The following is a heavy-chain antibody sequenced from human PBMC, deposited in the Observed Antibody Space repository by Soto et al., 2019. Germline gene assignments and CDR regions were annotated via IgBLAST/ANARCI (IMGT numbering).Heavy chain of an antibody. D-gene: IGHD3-10*01. V-gene: IGHV3-72*01. CDR1: GFILSDHY. Sequence: EVQLVESGGGLVQPGGSLRLSCAASGFILSDHYMDWVRQAPGMGLEWVGRSRNKANSYTTEYAASVKGRFTISRDDSQNSLHLQMTSLKTEDTAVYYCVGSLGAGRTYRGGYWGQGTLVTVSS. CDR3: VGSLGAGRTYRGGY. CDR2: SRNKANSYTT. J-gene: IGHJ4*02.